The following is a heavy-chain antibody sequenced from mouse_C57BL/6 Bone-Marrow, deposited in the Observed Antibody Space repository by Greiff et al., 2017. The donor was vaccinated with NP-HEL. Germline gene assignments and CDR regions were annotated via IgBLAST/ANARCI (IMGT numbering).Heavy chain of an antibody. V-gene: IGHV3-6*01. J-gene: IGHJ3*01. CDR3: ARRDYYSNYVFAY. D-gene: IGHD2-5*01. CDR1: GYSITSGYY. CDR2: ISYDGSN. Sequence: DVQLQESGPGLVKPSQSLSLTCSVTGYSITSGYYWNWIRQFPGNKLEWMGYISYDGSNNYNPSLKNRISINRDTSKNQFFLKLNSVTTEDTATYYCARRDYYSNYVFAYWGQGTLVTVSA.